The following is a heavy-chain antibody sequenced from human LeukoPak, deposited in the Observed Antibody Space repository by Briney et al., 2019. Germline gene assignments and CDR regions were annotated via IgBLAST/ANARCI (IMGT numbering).Heavy chain of an antibody. CDR2: IYYSGST. Sequence: SQTLSLTCTVSGGSISNGDYYWSWIRQPPVKGLEWIGYIYYSGSTYYNPSLKSRVTISVDTSKNQFSLKLSSVTAADTAVYYCARDRSVVTRIMDVWGKGTTVTVSS. CDR3: ARDRSVVTRIMDV. J-gene: IGHJ6*04. D-gene: IGHD3-22*01. CDR1: GGSISNGDYY. V-gene: IGHV4-30-4*08.